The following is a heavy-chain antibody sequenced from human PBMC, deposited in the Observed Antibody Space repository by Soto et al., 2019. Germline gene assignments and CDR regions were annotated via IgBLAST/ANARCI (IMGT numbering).Heavy chain of an antibody. CDR1: GFTFSSHG. CDR3: AKLRVLEWEVQESDH. J-gene: IGHJ4*02. Sequence: QVHLVESGGGVVQPGRSLRLSCAASGFTFSSHGMHWIRQAPGKGLEWVAVIPYDGSHQYYADSVKGRFSISRGNSKNTLYLQMNSLRAEDTAVYYCAKLRVLEWEVQESDHWGQGTLVSVSS. V-gene: IGHV3-30*18. D-gene: IGHD3-3*01. CDR2: IPYDGSHQ.